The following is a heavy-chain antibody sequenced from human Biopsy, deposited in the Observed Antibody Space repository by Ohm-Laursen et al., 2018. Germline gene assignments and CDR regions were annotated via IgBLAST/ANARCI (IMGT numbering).Heavy chain of an antibody. CDR2: FAPENGKT. CDR1: GYTLTDLS. D-gene: IGHD1-20*01. CDR3: AGDINNWNVNY. Sequence: ASVKVSCKISGYTLTDLSMHWVRQAPGKGLEWMGGFAPENGKTIYAQKFQGRVSMTEDTSTDTAYMELSNLRSEDTAVYYCAGDINNWNVNYWGQGTLVIVSS. J-gene: IGHJ4*02. V-gene: IGHV1-24*01.